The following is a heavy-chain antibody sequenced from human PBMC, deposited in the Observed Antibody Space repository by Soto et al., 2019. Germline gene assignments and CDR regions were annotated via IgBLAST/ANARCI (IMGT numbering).Heavy chain of an antibody. J-gene: IGHJ4*02. Sequence: SETLSLTCTVSGVSIGRIGDSWGWIRQPPGKGLEGIGSIYYGGSTYYNASLRSRLTIAADTSRNQFSLKLRSVTAADPAVYYCARHYKCSNGVCFKSFDYWGQGTRVTVS. CDR3: ARHYKCSNGVCFKSFDY. CDR1: GVSIGRIGDS. CDR2: IYYGGST. D-gene: IGHD2-8*01. V-gene: IGHV4-39*01.